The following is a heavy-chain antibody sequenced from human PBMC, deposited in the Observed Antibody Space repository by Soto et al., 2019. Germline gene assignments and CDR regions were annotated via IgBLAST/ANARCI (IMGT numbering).Heavy chain of an antibody. CDR3: ARDLAYYYGSGSSRDPIWFDP. D-gene: IGHD3-10*01. CDR2: ISAYNGNT. J-gene: IGHJ5*02. V-gene: IGHV1-18*01. Sequence: QVQLVQSGAEVKKPGASVKVSCKASGYTFTSYGISWVRQAPGQGLEWMGGISAYNGNTNYAQKLQGRVTMTTDTSTSTADMALRSLRSDDTAVYSCARDLAYYYGSGSSRDPIWFDPWGQGTLVTVSS. CDR1: GYTFTSYG.